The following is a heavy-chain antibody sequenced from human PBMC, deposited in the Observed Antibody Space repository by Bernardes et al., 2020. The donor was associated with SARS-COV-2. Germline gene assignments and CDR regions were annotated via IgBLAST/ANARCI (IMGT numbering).Heavy chain of an antibody. CDR2: IYYSEST. CDR3: ARVYYYDSSGHWYYFDY. J-gene: IGHJ4*02. CDR1: GGSISSSSYY. V-gene: IGHV4-39*01. Sequence: SETLSLTCTVSGGSISSSSYYWGWIRQPPGKGLEWIGSIYYSESTYYNPSLKSRVTISVDTSKNQFSLKLSSVTAADTAVYYCARVYYYDSSGHWYYFDYWGQGTLVTVSS. D-gene: IGHD3-22*01.